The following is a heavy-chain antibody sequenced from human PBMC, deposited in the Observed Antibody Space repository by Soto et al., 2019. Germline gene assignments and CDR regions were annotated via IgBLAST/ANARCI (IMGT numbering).Heavy chain of an antibody. V-gene: IGHV4-59*01. CDR1: GGSISGYY. CDR3: ARGGASSKWLDP. J-gene: IGHJ5*02. Sequence: SETLSLSCTVSGGSISGYYWSWIRQPPGKGPEWIGYIYYTGNSIYNPSLNSRVTMSVDTSKNQFSLHLNYVTAADTAVYYCARGGASSKWLDPRGQGTLVHASS. D-gene: IGHD3-16*01. CDR2: IYYTGNS.